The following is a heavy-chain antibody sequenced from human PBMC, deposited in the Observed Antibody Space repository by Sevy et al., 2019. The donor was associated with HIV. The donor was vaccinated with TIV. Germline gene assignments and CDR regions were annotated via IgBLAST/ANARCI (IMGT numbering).Heavy chain of an antibody. CDR1: GFTFSSYS. CDR3: ARDPPTYSYGTFDY. CDR2: ISSSSSYI. J-gene: IGHJ4*02. Sequence: GGSLRLSCAASGFTFSSYSMNWVRQAPGKGLEWVSSISSSSSYIYYADSVKGRFTISRDNAKNSLYLQMNSLRADDTAVYYCARDPPTYSYGTFDYWGQGTLVTVSS. V-gene: IGHV3-21*01. D-gene: IGHD5-18*01.